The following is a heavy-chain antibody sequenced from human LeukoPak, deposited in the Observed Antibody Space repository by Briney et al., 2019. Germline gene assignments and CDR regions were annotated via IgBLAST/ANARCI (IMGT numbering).Heavy chain of an antibody. J-gene: IGHJ4*02. CDR2: IIPIFGTA. Sequence: SVKVSCKASGGTFSSYAISWVRQAPGQGLEWMGGIIPIFGTANYAQKFQGRVTITADESTSTAYMELSSLRSEDTAVYYCARSSRELGGYAPWELMPPFDYWGQGTLVTVSS. CDR1: GGTFSSYA. V-gene: IGHV1-69*13. D-gene: IGHD1-7*01. CDR3: ARSSRELGGYAPWELMPPFDY.